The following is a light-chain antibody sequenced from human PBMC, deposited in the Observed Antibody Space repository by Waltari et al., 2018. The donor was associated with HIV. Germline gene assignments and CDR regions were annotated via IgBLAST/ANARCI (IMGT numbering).Light chain of an antibody. Sequence: QSALTQPASVSGSPGQSITISCTATSSDIDFYNFVSWYQQHPGNAPQLIIFGVNNRPSVLSHRFAGSKANNTSFMTTSGLQADDEDDYYCSSSAYTGTLVFGGGTRLTVL. J-gene: IGLJ3*02. V-gene: IGLV2-14*03. CDR2: GVN. CDR1: SSDIDFYNF. CDR3: SSSAYTGTLV.